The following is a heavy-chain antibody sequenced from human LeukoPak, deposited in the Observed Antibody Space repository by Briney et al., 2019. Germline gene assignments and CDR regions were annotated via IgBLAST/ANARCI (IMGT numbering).Heavy chain of an antibody. J-gene: IGHJ4*02. D-gene: IGHD2-2*01. CDR1: GGSISSSSYY. V-gene: IGHV4-39*01. CDR2: IYYSGST. Sequence: PSETLSLTCTVSGGSISSSSYYWGWIRQPPGKGLEWIGSIYYSGSTYYNPSLKSRVTISVDTSKNQFSLKLSSVTAADTAVYYCGRVAQDIVVVPAAIHFGYWGQGSLVTVSS. CDR3: GRVAQDIVVVPAAIHFGY.